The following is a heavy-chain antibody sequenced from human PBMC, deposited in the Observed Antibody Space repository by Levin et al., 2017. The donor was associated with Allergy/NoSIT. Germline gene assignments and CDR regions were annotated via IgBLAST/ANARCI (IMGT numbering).Heavy chain of an antibody. D-gene: IGHD4-17*01. V-gene: IGHV3-30*04. CDR3: ATLDYGQNYYFYAMDV. CDR1: GFTFSSYA. Sequence: GGSLRLSCAASGFTFSSYAMHWVRQAPGKGLEWVAVISNDEYDKFYVDSVKGRFTISRDNSKNTLYLQMNSLRADDTAVYYCATLDYGQNYYFYAMDVWGQGTTVTVSS. J-gene: IGHJ6*02. CDR2: ISNDEYDK.